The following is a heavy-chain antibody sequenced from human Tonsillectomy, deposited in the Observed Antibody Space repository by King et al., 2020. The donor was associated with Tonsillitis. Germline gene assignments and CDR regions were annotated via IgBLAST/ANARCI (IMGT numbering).Heavy chain of an antibody. CDR3: ARESVDTTLGNYNYYGMDV. V-gene: IGHV1-69*01. CDR2: IIPYFGEA. Sequence: QLVQSGAEVKKPGYSVKVSCKASGFTFISYAISWVRQAPGKGLDCMGGIIPYFGEANHAQKFQGRVTITADESTSTAYMELSSLRSEDTAVYFCARESVDTTLGNYNYYGMDVWGQGTTVTVSS. J-gene: IGHJ6*02. D-gene: IGHD5-18*01. CDR1: GFTFISYA.